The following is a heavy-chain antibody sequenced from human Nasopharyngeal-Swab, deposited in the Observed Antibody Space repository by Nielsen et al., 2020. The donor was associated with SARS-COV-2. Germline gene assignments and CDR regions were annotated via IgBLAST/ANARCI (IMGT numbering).Heavy chain of an antibody. V-gene: IGHV4-34*01. J-gene: IGHJ6*02. Sequence: SETLSLTCTVSGGSISSYYWSWIRQPAGKGLEWIGEINHSGSTNYNPSLKSRVTISVDTSKNQFSLKLSSVTAADTAVYYCARDRGLGPAASSYYCMDVWGQGTTVNVS. CDR1: GGSISSYY. CDR3: ARDRGLGPAASSYYCMDV. CDR2: INHSGST. D-gene: IGHD2-2*01.